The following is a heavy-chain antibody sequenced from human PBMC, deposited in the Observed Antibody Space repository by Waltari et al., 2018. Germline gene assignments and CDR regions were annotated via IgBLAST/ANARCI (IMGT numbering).Heavy chain of an antibody. J-gene: IGHJ4*02. CDR3: ARQSAIPNYYYSSGYYFCSARAPYDVDY. D-gene: IGHD3-22*01. CDR2: IYYSWRT. CDR1: GGSISSSSYY. Sequence: ESGPGLVKPSETLSLTCTVSGGSISSSSYYWGWFRQPPGKGLEWIGSIYYSWRTYYNPSLKRRVTISVDTSKNQFSLKPSDVTAADTAVDYCARQSAIPNYYYSSGYYFCSARAPYDVDYLGQGTLVTVSS. V-gene: IGHV4-39*07.